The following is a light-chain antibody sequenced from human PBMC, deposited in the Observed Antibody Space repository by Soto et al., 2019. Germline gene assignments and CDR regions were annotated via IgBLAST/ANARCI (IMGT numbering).Light chain of an antibody. J-gene: IGLJ3*02. CDR1: SSDVGAYKY. CDR3: TSYAGSNIWV. V-gene: IGLV2-8*01. Sequence: QSALTQPPSASGSPGQSVTISCTGTSSDVGAYKYVSWYQQYPGKAPKLMIYEVSKRPSGVPDRFSGSKSGNTASLTVSGLLAEDEADYYCTSYAGSNIWVFGGGTKVTVL. CDR2: EVS.